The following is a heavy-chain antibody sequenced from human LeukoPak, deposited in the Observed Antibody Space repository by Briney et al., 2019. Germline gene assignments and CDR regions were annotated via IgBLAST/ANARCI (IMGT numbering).Heavy chain of an antibody. J-gene: IGHJ4*02. CDR3: ARLYDILPPRLDY. V-gene: IGHV5-51*01. D-gene: IGHD3-9*01. CDR1: GYRFTSYW. CDR2: IYPGDSDT. Sequence: GESLKISCKGSGYRFTSYWIGWVRQMPGKGLEWMGIIYPGDSDTKYSPSFQGQVTISADKSISTAYLQWSSLKASDTAMYYCARLYDILPPRLDYWGQGTLVTASS.